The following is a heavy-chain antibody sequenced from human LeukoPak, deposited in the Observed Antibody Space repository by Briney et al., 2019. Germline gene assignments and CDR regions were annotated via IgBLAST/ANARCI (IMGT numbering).Heavy chain of an antibody. CDR3: ARDKEKTTYYHDSSGYCSDY. CDR1: GYTFTSYG. Sequence: GASVKVSCKASGYTFTSYGISWVRQAPGQGLEWMGWISAYNGNTNYAQKLQGRVTMTTDTSTSTAYMELRSLRSDDTAVYYCARDKEKTTYYHDSSGYCSDYWGQGTLVTVSS. J-gene: IGHJ4*02. D-gene: IGHD3-22*01. CDR2: ISAYNGNT. V-gene: IGHV1-18*01.